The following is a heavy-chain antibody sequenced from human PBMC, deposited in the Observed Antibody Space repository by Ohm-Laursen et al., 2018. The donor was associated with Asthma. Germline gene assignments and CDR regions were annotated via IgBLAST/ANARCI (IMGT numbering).Heavy chain of an antibody. CDR1: GFTFRSYA. D-gene: IGHD3-22*01. CDR3: ARDHYYDSSGYYLDFDY. CDR2: GGSYYDGGLK. J-gene: IGHJ4*02. Sequence: LSLTCAASGFTFRSYAMHWVRQAPGKGLEWVAVGGSYYDGGLKYYADSVNGRFTVSRDDSKNTLYLQMNSLRAEDTAVYYCARDHYYDSSGYYLDFDYWGQGTLVTVSS. V-gene: IGHV3-30-3*01.